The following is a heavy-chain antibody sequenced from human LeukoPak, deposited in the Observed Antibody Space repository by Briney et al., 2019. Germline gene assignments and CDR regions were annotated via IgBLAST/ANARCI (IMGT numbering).Heavy chain of an antibody. J-gene: IGHJ4*02. D-gene: IGHD3-22*01. CDR1: GGTFSSYA. CDR2: IIPIFGTA. CDR3: ASPAAWDSSGYSDFDY. Sequence: SVKVSCKASGGTFSSYAISWVRQAPGQGLEWMGGIIPIFGTANYAQKFQGRVTITTDESTSTAYMELSSLRSEDTAVYYCASPAAWDSSGYSDFDYWGQGTLVTVSS. V-gene: IGHV1-69*05.